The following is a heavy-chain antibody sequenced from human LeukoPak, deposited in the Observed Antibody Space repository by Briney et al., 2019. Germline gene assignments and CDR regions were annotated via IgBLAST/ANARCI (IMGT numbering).Heavy chain of an antibody. CDR1: GGSLSGYY. V-gene: IGHV4-34*01. CDR3: ARLVGDSSGYTDAFDI. J-gene: IGHJ3*02. D-gene: IGHD3-22*01. Sequence: TTSGTLSLTCAVYGGSLSGYYWSWIRQPPGKGLEWIGQINHSGSTNYNPSLKSRVTISVDTSKNQFSLKLSSVTAADTAMYYCARLVGDSSGYTDAFDIWGQGTMVTVSS. CDR2: INHSGST.